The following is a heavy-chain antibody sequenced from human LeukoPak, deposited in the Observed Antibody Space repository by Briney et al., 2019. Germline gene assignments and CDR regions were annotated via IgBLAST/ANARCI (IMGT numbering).Heavy chain of an antibody. V-gene: IGHV4-39*07. CDR3: ARSPIGGYRSSTSCYNDAFDI. CDR1: GGSISSSSYY. D-gene: IGHD2-2*02. Sequence: PSETLSLTCTVSGGSISSSSYYWGWIRQPPGKGPEWIGSIYYSGSTYYNPSLKSRVTISVDTSKNQFSLKLSSVTAADTAVYYCARSPIGGYRSSTSCYNDAFDIWGQGTMVTVSS. J-gene: IGHJ3*02. CDR2: IYYSGST.